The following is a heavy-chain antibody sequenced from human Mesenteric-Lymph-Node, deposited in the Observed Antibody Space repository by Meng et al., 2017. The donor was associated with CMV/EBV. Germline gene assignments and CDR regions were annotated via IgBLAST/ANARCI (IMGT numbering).Heavy chain of an antibody. CDR1: GYTFTSYD. J-gene: IGHJ4*02. V-gene: IGHV1-69*10. CDR3: AREIAAAGTVY. CDR2: IIPILGIA. D-gene: IGHD6-13*01. Sequence: SVKVSCKASGYTFTSYDINWVRQATGQGLEWMGGIIPILGIANYAQKFQGRVTITADKSTSTAYMELSSLRSEDTAVYYCAREIAAAGTVYWGQGTLVTVSS.